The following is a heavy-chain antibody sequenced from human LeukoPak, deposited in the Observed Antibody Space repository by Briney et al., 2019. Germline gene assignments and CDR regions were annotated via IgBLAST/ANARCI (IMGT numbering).Heavy chain of an antibody. V-gene: IGHV4-39*07. Sequence: SETLSLTCTVSGGSISSTRHYWGWIRQPPGKGLEWIGSMYYSGYTYYNPSLKSRVTISIDTSKNQFSLKLNSVTAADTAVYYCARNSLGELNWFDPWGQGTLVTVSS. CDR1: GGSISSTRHY. CDR2: MYYSGYT. D-gene: IGHD3-16*01. CDR3: ARNSLGELNWFDP. J-gene: IGHJ5*02.